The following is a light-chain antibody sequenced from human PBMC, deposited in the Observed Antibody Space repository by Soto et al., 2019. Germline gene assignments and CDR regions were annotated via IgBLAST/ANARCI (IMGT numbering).Light chain of an antibody. J-gene: IGKJ1*01. Sequence: DIQMTQSPSTLSASVGDRVTITCRASQSISSWLAWYQQKPGKAPKLLIYKASSLESGVPSRFSGSGSETEFTLTISSLQPDDFATYYCQQYSSYSLTFGQGTKVEIK. CDR2: KAS. CDR3: QQYSSYSLT. V-gene: IGKV1-5*03. CDR1: QSISSW.